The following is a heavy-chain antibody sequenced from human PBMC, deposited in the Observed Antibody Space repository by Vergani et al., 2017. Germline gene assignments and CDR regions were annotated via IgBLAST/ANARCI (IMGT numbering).Heavy chain of an antibody. J-gene: IGHJ4*02. CDR1: GGTFSSYA. CDR3: AKEGGGYCSGGTCYPEY. CDR2: ISPSLATT. D-gene: IGHD2-15*01. Sequence: QVQLVQSGAEVKKPGSSVKVSCKASGGTFSSYALNWVRQAPGQGLEWMGSISPSLATTIYAQKFQGRVTITADESTSTAYMELSSLKSEDTAVFYCAKEGGGYCSGGTCYPEYWGQGTLVIVSS. V-gene: IGHV1-69*11.